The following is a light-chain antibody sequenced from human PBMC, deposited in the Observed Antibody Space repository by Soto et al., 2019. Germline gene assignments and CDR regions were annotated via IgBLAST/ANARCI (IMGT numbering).Light chain of an antibody. Sequence: QSALTQPPSASGSPGQSVTIACTGSSSEVGTYNYVSWYQQHPGKAPKVLIYNVSQRPSGVPDRFSGSKSGNTASLTVSGLQAEDEADYYCTSYGGRDNLIFGGGTKLTVL. V-gene: IGLV2-8*01. CDR3: TSYGGRDNLI. CDR2: NVS. CDR1: SSEVGTYNY. J-gene: IGLJ2*01.